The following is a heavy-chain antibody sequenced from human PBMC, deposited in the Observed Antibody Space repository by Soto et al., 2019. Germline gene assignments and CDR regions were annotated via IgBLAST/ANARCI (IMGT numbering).Heavy chain of an antibody. CDR1: GYTFTSYG. J-gene: IGHJ6*02. CDR2: ISAYNGNT. D-gene: IGHD5-18*01. CDR3: ARDRKLWYLVFYGMDV. Sequence: GXSVKVTCKASGYTFTSYGISWVRQAPGQGLEWMGWISAYNGNTNYAQKLQGRVTMTTDTSTSTAYMELRSLRSDDTAVYYCARDRKLWYLVFYGMDVWGQGTTVTVSS. V-gene: IGHV1-18*01.